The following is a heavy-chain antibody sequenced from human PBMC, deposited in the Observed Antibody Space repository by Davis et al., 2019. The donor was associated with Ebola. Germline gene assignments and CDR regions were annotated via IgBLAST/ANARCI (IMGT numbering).Heavy chain of an antibody. CDR2: IYPGDSDT. J-gene: IGHJ6*02. V-gene: IGHV5-51*01. CDR1: GYIFTSYW. Sequence: GESLKISCKGSGYIFTSYWIGWVRQMPGKGLEWMGIIYPGDSDTRYSPSFQGQVTISADKSISTAYLQWSSLKASDTAMYYCARYSDVDWDGMDVWGQGTTVTVSS. D-gene: IGHD5-12*01. CDR3: ARYSDVDWDGMDV.